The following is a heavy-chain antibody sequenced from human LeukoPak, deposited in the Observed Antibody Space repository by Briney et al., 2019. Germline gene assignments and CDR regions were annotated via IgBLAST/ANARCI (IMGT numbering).Heavy chain of an antibody. CDR1: GGSFSGYY. D-gene: IGHD3-10*01. Sequence: SETLSLTCAVYGGSFSGYYWSWIRQPPGKGLEGIGEINHSGSTNYNPSLKSRVTISVDTSKNQFSLKLSSVTAADTAVYYCARRSITMVRGVRNWFDPWGQGTLVTVSS. V-gene: IGHV4-34*01. CDR3: ARRSITMVRGVRNWFDP. J-gene: IGHJ5*02. CDR2: INHSGST.